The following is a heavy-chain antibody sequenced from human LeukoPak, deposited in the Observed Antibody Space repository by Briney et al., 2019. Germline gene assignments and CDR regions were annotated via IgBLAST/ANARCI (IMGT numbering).Heavy chain of an antibody. CDR2: INSDGRST. CDR3: AKGAQQLVYWVDY. J-gene: IGHJ4*02. CDR1: GFTFSSNW. D-gene: IGHD6-13*01. V-gene: IGHV3-74*01. Sequence: GGSLRLSCAASGFTFSSNWMHWVRQAPGKGLVWVSRINSDGRSTGYADSVKGRFTMSRDNAKNTLYLQMNSLRAEDTAVYYCAKGAQQLVYWVDYWGQGTLVTVSS.